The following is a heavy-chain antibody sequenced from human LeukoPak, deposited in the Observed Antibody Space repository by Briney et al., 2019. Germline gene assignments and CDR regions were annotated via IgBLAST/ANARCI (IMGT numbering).Heavy chain of an antibody. CDR1: GFTLSSYW. J-gene: IGHJ4*02. CDR3: ASDDCSGGSCYSGY. Sequence: PGGSLRLSCAASGFTLSSYWMSWVRQAPGKGLEWVANIKQGGSEKYYVDSVKGRFTISRDNAKNSLYLQMNSLRAEDTAVYYCASDDCSGGSCYSGYWGQGTLVTVSS. CDR2: IKQGGSEK. V-gene: IGHV3-7*01. D-gene: IGHD2-15*01.